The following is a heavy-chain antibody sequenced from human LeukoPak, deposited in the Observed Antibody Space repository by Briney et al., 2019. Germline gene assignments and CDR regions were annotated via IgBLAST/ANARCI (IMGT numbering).Heavy chain of an antibody. Sequence: PSETLSLTCAVSGYSISSSNYWAWIRQPPGQGLEWIGHIYYSGSIYYNPSLKSRVTMTRDTSTSTVYMELSSLRSEDTAVYYCARVRSWKYYFDYWGQGTLVTVSS. CDR1: GYSISSSNY. V-gene: IGHV4-28*05. CDR3: ARVRSWKYYFDY. CDR2: IYYSGSI. J-gene: IGHJ4*02. D-gene: IGHD6-13*01.